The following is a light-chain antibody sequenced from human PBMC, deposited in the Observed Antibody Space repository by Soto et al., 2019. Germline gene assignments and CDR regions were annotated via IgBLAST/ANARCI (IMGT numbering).Light chain of an antibody. V-gene: IGLV1-51*01. J-gene: IGLJ3*02. CDR1: SSKVGNNY. CDR2: DNN. Sequence: QNVVTQPPSVSAAPGQKVTISCSGRSSKVGNNYVSWYQQLPGTAPKLLIYDNNKRPSGIPDRFSGSKSGTSATLGITGLQTGDEADYYCGTWDSSLSAGGVFGGGTKLTVL. CDR3: GTWDSSLSAGGV.